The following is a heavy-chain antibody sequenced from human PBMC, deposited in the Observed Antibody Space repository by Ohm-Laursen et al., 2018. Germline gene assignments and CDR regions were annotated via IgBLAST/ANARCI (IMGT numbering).Heavy chain of an antibody. Sequence: PGTLSLTWAVYGGSFSGYYWSWIRQPPGKGLEWIGEINHSGSTNYNPSLKSRVTISVDTSKNQFSLKLSSVTAADTAVYYCARGGRRGSSWYRNYGMDVWGQGTTVTVSS. CDR3: ARGGRRGSSWYRNYGMDV. CDR2: INHSGST. D-gene: IGHD6-13*01. J-gene: IGHJ6*02. CDR1: GGSFSGYY. V-gene: IGHV4-34*01.